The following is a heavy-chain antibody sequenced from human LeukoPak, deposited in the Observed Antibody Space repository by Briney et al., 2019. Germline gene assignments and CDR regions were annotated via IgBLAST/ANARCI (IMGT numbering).Heavy chain of an antibody. J-gene: IGHJ6*03. D-gene: IGHD6-19*01. V-gene: IGHV3-66*02. CDR2: IYSGGTT. CDR3: ATVASGGHYHYMDV. Sequence: GGSLRLSCAASGFTVNSIYMIWVRQAPAKGLEWVSVIYSGGTTYYADSVKGRFTISRDNSKNTLYLQMGSLRAEDTAVYYCATVASGGHYHYMDVWGRGTTVTVSS. CDR1: GFTVNSIY.